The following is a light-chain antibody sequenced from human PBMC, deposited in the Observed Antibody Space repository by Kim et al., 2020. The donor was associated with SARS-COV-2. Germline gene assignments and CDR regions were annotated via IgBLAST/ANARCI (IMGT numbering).Light chain of an antibody. CDR1: QSVLYSSNNKNY. J-gene: IGKJ2*03. CDR2: WAS. Sequence: ATSNCKTSQSVLYSSNNKNYLAWYQQKPGQPPKLLIYWASTRESGVPDRFSGSGSGTDFTLTISSLQAEDVAVYYCQQYYSTPPYSFGQGTKLEIK. V-gene: IGKV4-1*01. CDR3: QQYYSTPPYS.